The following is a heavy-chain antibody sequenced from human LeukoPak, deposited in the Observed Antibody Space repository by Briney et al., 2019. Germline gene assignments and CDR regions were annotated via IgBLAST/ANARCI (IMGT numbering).Heavy chain of an antibody. CDR2: IYYSGST. V-gene: IGHV4-59*01. J-gene: IGHJ4*02. CDR1: GGSISSYY. D-gene: IGHD1-26*01. Sequence: PPETLSLTCTVSGGSISSYYWSWIRPPPGKGLEWIGYIYYSGSTNYNPSLKSRVTISVDTSKNQFSLKLSSVTAADTAVYYCARGGWYYFDYWGQGTLVTVSS. CDR3: ARGGWYYFDY.